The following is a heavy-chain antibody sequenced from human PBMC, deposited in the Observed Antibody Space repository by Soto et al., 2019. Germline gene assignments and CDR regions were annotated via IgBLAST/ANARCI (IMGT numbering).Heavy chain of an antibody. Sequence: ASVKVSCKASGYTFTGYYMHWVRQAPGQGLEWMGWINPNSGGTNYAQKFQGWVTMTRDTSISTAYMELSRLRSDDTAVYYCARGRGEQWDYYYYNAMDVWGQGTTVTVSS. V-gene: IGHV1-2*04. CDR3: ARGRGEQWDYYYYNAMDV. J-gene: IGHJ6*02. CDR1: GYTFTGYY. D-gene: IGHD2-8*01. CDR2: INPNSGGT.